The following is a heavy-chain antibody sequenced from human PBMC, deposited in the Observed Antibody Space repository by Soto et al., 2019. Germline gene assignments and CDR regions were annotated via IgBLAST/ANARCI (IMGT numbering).Heavy chain of an antibody. CDR2: IYPGDSDT. J-gene: IGHJ6*02. V-gene: IGHV5-51*01. Sequence: GESLKISCKGSGYSFTSYWIGWVRQMPGKGLEWMGIIYPGDSDTRYSPSFQGQVTISADKSISTAYLQWSSLKASDTAMYYCAMPSREGYCSSTSCYYYYGMDVWGQGTTVTSP. CDR1: GYSFTSYW. CDR3: AMPSREGYCSSTSCYYYYGMDV. D-gene: IGHD2-2*01.